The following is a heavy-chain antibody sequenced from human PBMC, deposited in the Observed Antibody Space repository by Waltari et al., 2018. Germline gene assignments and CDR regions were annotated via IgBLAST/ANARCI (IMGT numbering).Heavy chain of an antibody. J-gene: IGHJ4*02. CDR3: ARTYQSGSYSDY. Sequence: QVQLVQSGAEVKKPGASVKVSCKTSGYPFTSYYMHGVRQAPGQGLEWMGWINTRNGGTNYAQKYQGRVTMTRDTSISTAYMELSRLISNDTAVYYCARTYQSGSYSDYWGQGTPVTVSS. CDR1: GYPFTSYY. CDR2: INTRNGGT. V-gene: IGHV1-2*02. D-gene: IGHD1-26*01.